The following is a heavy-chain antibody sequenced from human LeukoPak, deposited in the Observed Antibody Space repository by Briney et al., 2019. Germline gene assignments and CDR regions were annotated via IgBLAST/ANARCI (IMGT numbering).Heavy chain of an antibody. CDR3: ARDRTVVVVEAATQAHWFDP. Sequence: PSQTLSLTCTVSGGSISSGGYYWSWIRQHPGKGLEWIGYIYYSGSTYYNPSLKSRVTISVDTSKNQFSLKLSSVTAADTAVYYCARDRTVVVVEAATQAHWFDPWGQGTLVTVSS. CDR1: GGSISSGGYY. V-gene: IGHV4-31*03. J-gene: IGHJ5*02. D-gene: IGHD2-15*01. CDR2: IYYSGST.